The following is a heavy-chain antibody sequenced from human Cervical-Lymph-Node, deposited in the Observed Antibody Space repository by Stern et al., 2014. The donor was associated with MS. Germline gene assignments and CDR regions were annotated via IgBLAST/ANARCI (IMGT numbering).Heavy chain of an antibody. V-gene: IGHV3-74*02. Sequence: EVQLLESGGGLVQPGGSLRLSCVASGITFRNYWMHWVRQGPGKGLVWVARINRDGTTITHADSVKGRFTISRDNAKNTLYLQMNSLRVEDTAVYYCTKDTYGPEDYWGQGTSVTVSS. J-gene: IGHJ4*02. CDR1: GITFRNYW. CDR3: TKDTYGPEDY. D-gene: IGHD3-10*01. CDR2: INRDGTTI.